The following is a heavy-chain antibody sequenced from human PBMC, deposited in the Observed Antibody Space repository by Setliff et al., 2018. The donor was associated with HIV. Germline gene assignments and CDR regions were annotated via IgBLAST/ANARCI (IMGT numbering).Heavy chain of an antibody. Sequence: GESPKISCKGSEYTFATYWIGWVRQVPGKGLEWMAIIYPDDSNIRYNPSFQSRVTISVDKSITTAYLQWNSLETSDTAIYFCARRDGRRMNASDFWGQGTMVTVSS. CDR1: EYTFATYW. D-gene: IGHD2-21*02. CDR2: IYPDDSNI. V-gene: IGHV5-51*01. CDR3: ARRDGRRMNASDF. J-gene: IGHJ3*01.